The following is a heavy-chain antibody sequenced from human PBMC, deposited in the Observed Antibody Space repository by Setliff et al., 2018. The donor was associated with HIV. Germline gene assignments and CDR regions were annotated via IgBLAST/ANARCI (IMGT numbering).Heavy chain of an antibody. D-gene: IGHD3-22*01. CDR2: VTHSGTT. J-gene: IGHJ5*02. CDR1: GGSFSGFY. Sequence: PSETLSLTCAVYGGSFSGFYWTFIRQSPGKGLEWIGEVTHSGTTTYDPSLKSRITISVDTSKNQFSLKLTSVTAADTAVYYCASRIYYYDSNNFLREEGFDPWGQGTLVTVSS. V-gene: IGHV4-34*01. CDR3: ASRIYYYDSNNFLREEGFDP.